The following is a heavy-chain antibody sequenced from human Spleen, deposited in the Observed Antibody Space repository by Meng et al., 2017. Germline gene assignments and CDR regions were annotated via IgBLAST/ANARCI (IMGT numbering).Heavy chain of an antibody. CDR3: VRDTTVTLFDY. V-gene: IGHV3-21*01. Sequence: GESLKISCAASGFTFSSYWMSWVRQAPGKGLEWVSSISSGSGYIFYADSVKGRFTISRDNAKNSLYLQMNSLRGEDTAVYYCVRDTTVTLFDYWGQGTPVTVSS. CDR2: ISSGSGYI. D-gene: IGHD4-17*01. CDR1: GFTFSSYW. J-gene: IGHJ4*02.